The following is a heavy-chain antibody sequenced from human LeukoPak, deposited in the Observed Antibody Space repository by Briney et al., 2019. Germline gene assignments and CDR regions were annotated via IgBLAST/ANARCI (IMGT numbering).Heavy chain of an antibody. CDR2: VNPDTGNT. V-gene: IGHV1-8*03. Sequence: GASVKVSCKAAGFSFTTFHINWVRQAPGQGPEWMGWVNPDTGNTGLAQKFQGRVTITQKSSETTVYMELSSLTSEDTAVYYCARVLSGRGSLYDYYYYMDVWGKGTTVTISS. J-gene: IGHJ6*03. CDR1: GFSFTTFH. CDR3: ARVLSGRGSLYDYYYYMDV. D-gene: IGHD3-10*01.